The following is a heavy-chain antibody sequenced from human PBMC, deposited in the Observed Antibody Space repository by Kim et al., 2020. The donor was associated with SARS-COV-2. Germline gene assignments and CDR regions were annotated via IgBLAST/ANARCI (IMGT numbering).Heavy chain of an antibody. CDR2: ISSSSSYI. Sequence: GGSLRLSCAASGFTFSSYSMNWVRQAPGKGLEWVSSISSSSSYIYYADSVKGRFTISRDNAKNSLYLQMNSLRAEDTAVYYCARDIVVVPAAKYYGMDVWGQGTTVTVSS. J-gene: IGHJ6*02. V-gene: IGHV3-21*01. D-gene: IGHD2-2*01. CDR1: GFTFSSYS. CDR3: ARDIVVVPAAKYYGMDV.